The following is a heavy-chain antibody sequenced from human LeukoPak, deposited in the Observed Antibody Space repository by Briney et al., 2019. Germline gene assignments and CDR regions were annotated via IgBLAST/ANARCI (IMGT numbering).Heavy chain of an antibody. CDR1: GFTFSSYG. Sequence: QAGGSLRLSCAASGFTFSSYGMHWVRQAPGKGLEWVAVISYDGSNKYYADSVKGRFTISRDNSKNTLYLQMNSLRAEDTAVYYCAKDIAAAGLIYYYYYYGMDVWGQGTTVTVSS. CDR3: AKDIAAAGLIYYYYYYGMDV. J-gene: IGHJ6*02. D-gene: IGHD6-13*01. CDR2: ISYDGSNK. V-gene: IGHV3-30*18.